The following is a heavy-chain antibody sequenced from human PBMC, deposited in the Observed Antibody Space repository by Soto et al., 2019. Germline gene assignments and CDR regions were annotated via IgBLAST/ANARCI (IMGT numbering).Heavy chain of an antibody. CDR3: ASTLDGGWADY. V-gene: IGHV3-30*19. CDR1: GFTFSTYG. CDR2: ISFDGSIK. J-gene: IGHJ4*02. Sequence: SLRLSCAASGFTFSTYGMHWVRQAPGKGLEWVAVISFDGSIKYYTDSVEGRFTISRDNSKNTLYLQMNGLTTEDTAVFYCASTLDGGWADYWGQGTLVTVSS. D-gene: IGHD6-19*01.